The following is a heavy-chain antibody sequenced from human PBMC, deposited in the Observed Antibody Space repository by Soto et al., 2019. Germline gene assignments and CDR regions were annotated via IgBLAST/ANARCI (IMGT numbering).Heavy chain of an antibody. CDR3: ARSVGAPPRCYFDY. D-gene: IGHD1-26*01. CDR1: GYTFTSYD. CDR2: MNPNSGNT. V-gene: IGHV1-8*01. Sequence: QVQLVQSGAEVKKPGASVKVSCKASGYTFTSYDINWVRQATGQGLEWMGWMNPNSGNTNYVQKLQGRVTMTTDTSTSTAYMELRSLRSDDTAVYYCARSVGAPPRCYFDYWGQGTLVTVSS. J-gene: IGHJ4*02.